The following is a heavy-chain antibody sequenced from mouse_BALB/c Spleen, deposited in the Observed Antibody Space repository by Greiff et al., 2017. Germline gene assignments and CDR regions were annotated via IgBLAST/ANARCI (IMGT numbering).Heavy chain of an antibody. D-gene: IGHD2-10*02. CDR2: IDPSDSYT. Sequence: VQLQQPGAELVKPGASVKMSCKASGYTFTSYWMHWVKQRPGQGLEWIGTIDPSDSYTSYNQKFKGKATLTVDTSSSTAYMQLSSLTSEDSAVYYCTRSPRRYFDVWGAGTTVTVSS. CDR1: GYTFTSYW. CDR3: TRSPRRYFDV. J-gene: IGHJ1*01. V-gene: IGHV1S127*01.